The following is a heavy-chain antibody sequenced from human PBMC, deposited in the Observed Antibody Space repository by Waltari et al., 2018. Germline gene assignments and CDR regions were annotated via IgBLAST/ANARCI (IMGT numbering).Heavy chain of an antibody. J-gene: IGHJ4*02. CDR2: MNSVGDTT. CDR3: ARLGITMTPDY. Sequence: QVQLVQSGAELKKPGASVKLSCKASGYNFTSYYRQWVRQAPGQGLEWMGGMNSVGDTTSYAQKFQGRVTMTRDTSTRTVYMELSSLRSEDTAVYYCARLGITMTPDYWGQGTLVTVSS. CDR1: GYNFTSYY. V-gene: IGHV1-46*01.